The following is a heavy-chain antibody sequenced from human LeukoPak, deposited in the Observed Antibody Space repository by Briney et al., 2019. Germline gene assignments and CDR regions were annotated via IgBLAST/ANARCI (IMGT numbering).Heavy chain of an antibody. CDR1: GFTFDDYA. Sequence: PGGSLRLSCAASGFTFDDYAMHWVRQAPGKGLEWVSGISWNSGSIGYADSVKGLFTISRDNAKNSLYLQMNSLRAEDTALYYCAKGRIQLWPYYFDYWGQGTLVTVSS. J-gene: IGHJ4*02. CDR2: ISWNSGSI. CDR3: AKGRIQLWPYYFDY. D-gene: IGHD5-18*01. V-gene: IGHV3-9*01.